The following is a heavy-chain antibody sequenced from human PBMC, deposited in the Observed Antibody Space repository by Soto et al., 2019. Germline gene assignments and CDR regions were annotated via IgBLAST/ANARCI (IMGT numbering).Heavy chain of an antibody. J-gene: IGHJ6*02. Sequence: PSETLSLTCTVSGGSISSGGYYWSWIRQHPGKGLEWIGYIYYSGSTYYNPSLKSRVTISVDTSKNQFSLKLSSVTAAVTAVYYCARDLVITGMDVWGQGTTVTVS. CDR3: ARDLVITGMDV. D-gene: IGHD3-22*01. CDR1: GGSISSGGYY. V-gene: IGHV4-31*03. CDR2: IYYSGST.